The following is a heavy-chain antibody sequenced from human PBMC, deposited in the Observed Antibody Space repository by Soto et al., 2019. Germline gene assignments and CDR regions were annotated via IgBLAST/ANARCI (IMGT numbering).Heavy chain of an antibody. CDR3: ARDLSYAFDY. CDR1: GFIFTSYS. Sequence: EVQLVESGGGLVQPGGSLRLSCAASGFIFTSYSMNWVRQAPGKGLEWLSYIRIDSNHIGYADSVRGRFTISSDIAKNSLYLQMNSLRGEDTAVYYCARDLSYAFDYWGQGTLVTVSS. D-gene: IGHD1-26*01. V-gene: IGHV3-48*01. CDR2: IRIDSNHI. J-gene: IGHJ4*02.